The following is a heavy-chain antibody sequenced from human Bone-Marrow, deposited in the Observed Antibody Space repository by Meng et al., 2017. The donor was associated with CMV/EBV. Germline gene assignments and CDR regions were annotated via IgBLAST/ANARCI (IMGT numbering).Heavy chain of an antibody. D-gene: IGHD3-16*01. CDR1: GFTFSSYG. Sequence: GESLKISCAASGFTFSSYGMHWVRQAPGKGLEWVAFIRYDGSNKYYADSVKGRFTISRDNSKNMLYLQMNSLRAEDTAVYYCAKIHFGYYYYYGMDVWGQGTTVTVSS. V-gene: IGHV3-30*02. CDR3: AKIHFGYYYYYGMDV. J-gene: IGHJ6*02. CDR2: IRYDGSNK.